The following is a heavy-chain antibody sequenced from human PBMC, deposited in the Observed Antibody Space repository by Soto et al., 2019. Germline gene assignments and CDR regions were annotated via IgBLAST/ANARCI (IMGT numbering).Heavy chain of an antibody. CDR3: ARDPVEWFGAVDYYYGMDV. CDR1: GFTFSSYA. D-gene: IGHD3-10*01. Sequence: QVQLVESGGGVVQPGRSLRLSCAASGFTFSSYAMHWVRQAPGKGLEWVAVISYDGSNKYYADSVKGRFTISRDTSKNTLYLQMNSLRAEDTAVYYCARDPVEWFGAVDYYYGMDVWGQGTTVTVSS. V-gene: IGHV3-30-3*01. CDR2: ISYDGSNK. J-gene: IGHJ6*02.